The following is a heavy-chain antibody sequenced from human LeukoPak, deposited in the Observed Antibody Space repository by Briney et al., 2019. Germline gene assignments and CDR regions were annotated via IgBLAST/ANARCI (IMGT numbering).Heavy chain of an antibody. CDR3: ARVRGRNYFDY. J-gene: IGHJ4*02. D-gene: IGHD3-16*01. Sequence: ASVKVSCKASGYTFTSYYMHWVRQAPGQGLEWMGIINPSGGSTSYAQKFQGRVTMTRDTSTSTVYMELSRLRSEDTAVYYCARVRGRNYFDYWGQGTLVTVSS. CDR1: GYTFTSYY. V-gene: IGHV1-46*01. CDR2: INPSGGST.